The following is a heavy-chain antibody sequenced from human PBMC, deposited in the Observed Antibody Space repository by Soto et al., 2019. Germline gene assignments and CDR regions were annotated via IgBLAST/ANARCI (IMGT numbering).Heavy chain of an antibody. CDR1: GGSISSYY. J-gene: IGHJ6*02. CDR3: ARAYCGGDCLPYYYGMDV. V-gene: IGHV4-59*01. CDR2: IYYSGST. Sequence: PSETLSLTCTVSGGSISSYYWSWIRQPPGKGLEWIGYIYYSGSTNYNPSLKSRVTISVDTSKNQFSLKLSSVTAADTAVYYCARAYCGGDCLPYYYGMDVWGQGTTVTVSS. D-gene: IGHD2-21*02.